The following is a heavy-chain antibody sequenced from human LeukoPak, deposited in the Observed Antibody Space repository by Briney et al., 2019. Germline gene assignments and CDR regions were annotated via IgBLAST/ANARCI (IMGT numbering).Heavy chain of an antibody. V-gene: IGHV3-48*02. D-gene: IGHD3-10*01. CDR1: GFTFSSYT. CDR2: ISSSSSTI. CDR3: ARDQTYYDSESFCFDY. Sequence: PGGSLILSCAASGFTFSSYTMNWVRQAPGKGLEWVSYISSSSSTIHYADSVKGRFTISRDNAKNALYLQMNSLRDEDTAVYYCARDQTYYDSESFCFDYWGQGTLVTVSS. J-gene: IGHJ4*02.